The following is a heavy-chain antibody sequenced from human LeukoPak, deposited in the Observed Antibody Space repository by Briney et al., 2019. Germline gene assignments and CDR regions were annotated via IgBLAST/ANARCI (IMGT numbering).Heavy chain of an antibody. CDR1: GFTFSNAW. J-gene: IGHJ4*02. V-gene: IGHV3-15*01. CDR2: IKSKTDGGTT. Sequence: GGSLRLSCAASGFTFSNAWMSWVRQAPGKGLEWVGRIKSKTDGGTTDYAAPVKGRFTISRDDSKNTLYLQMNSLKTEDTAVYYCTTDGVVVNSFLMVYFDYWGQGTLVTVSS. CDR3: TTDGVVVNSFLMVYFDY. D-gene: IGHD3-22*01.